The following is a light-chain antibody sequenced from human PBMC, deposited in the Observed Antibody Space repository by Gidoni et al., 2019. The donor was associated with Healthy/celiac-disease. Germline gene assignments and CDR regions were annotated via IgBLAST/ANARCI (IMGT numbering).Light chain of an antibody. CDR2: EVS. J-gene: IGLJ2*01. CDR3: SSYTSSSTQV. V-gene: IGLV2-14*01. CDR1: SSDVGGYNY. Sequence: QSALTQHASVSGSPGQSITISCTGPSSDVGGYNYVSWYQQHPGKAPKLMIYEVSNRPSGVSNRFSGSKSGNTASLTISGLQAEDEADYYCSSYTSSSTQVFGGGTKLTVL.